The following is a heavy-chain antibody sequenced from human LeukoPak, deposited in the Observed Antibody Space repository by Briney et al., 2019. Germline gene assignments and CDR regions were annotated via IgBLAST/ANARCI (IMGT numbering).Heavy chain of an antibody. V-gene: IGHV3-23*01. D-gene: IGHD5-18*01. CDR3: AKVQVDTAMVPEVYFDY. J-gene: IGHJ4*02. CDR1: GFTFSSYA. Sequence: GGSLRLSCAASGFTFSSYAMSWVRQAPGKGLEWVSAISGSGGSTYYADSVKGRFTISRDNSKNTLYLQMNSLRAEDTAVYYCAKVQVDTAMVPEVYFDYWGQGTLVTVSS. CDR2: ISGSGGST.